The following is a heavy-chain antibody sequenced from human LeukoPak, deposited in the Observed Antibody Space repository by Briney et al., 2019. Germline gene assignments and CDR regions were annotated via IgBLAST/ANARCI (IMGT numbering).Heavy chain of an antibody. Sequence: SETLSLTCAVYGGSFSGYYWSWIRQPPGKGLEWIGYIYYNGSTNYNPSLKSRVTISVDTSKNQFSLKLSSVTAADTAVYYCAREGIGYFDYWGQGTLVTVSS. J-gene: IGHJ4*02. CDR1: GGSFSGYY. D-gene: IGHD6-13*01. V-gene: IGHV4-59*01. CDR2: IYYNGST. CDR3: AREGIGYFDY.